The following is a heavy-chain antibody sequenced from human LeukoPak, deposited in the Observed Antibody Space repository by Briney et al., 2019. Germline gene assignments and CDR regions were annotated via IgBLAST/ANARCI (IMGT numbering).Heavy chain of an antibody. CDR1: GFTFNTYW. J-gene: IGHJ6*02. CDR2: INSDGSSI. D-gene: IGHD2-2*01. Sequence: QPGGSLRLSCAASGFTFNTYWMHWVRQAPGKGLVWVSRINSDGSSISYADSVKGRFTISRDNAKNTLYLQMTSLRAEDTAVYYCAIFHGVPVASESMDVWGQGTTVTVSS. V-gene: IGHV3-74*01. CDR3: AIFHGVPVASESMDV.